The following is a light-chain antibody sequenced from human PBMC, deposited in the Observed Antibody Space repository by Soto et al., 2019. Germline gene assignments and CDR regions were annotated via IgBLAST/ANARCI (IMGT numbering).Light chain of an antibody. CDR1: QDISSW. V-gene: IGKV1-12*01. J-gene: IGKJ5*01. CDR3: QQASSFPQT. Sequence: DIQMTQSPSSVSASVGDRVTITCRASQDISSWLAWYQQKPGKAPKIMIYAASSLEGGVPSRFSGSGSGTEFTLTISSLQPEDFATYYCQQASSFPQTFGQGTRLDIK. CDR2: AAS.